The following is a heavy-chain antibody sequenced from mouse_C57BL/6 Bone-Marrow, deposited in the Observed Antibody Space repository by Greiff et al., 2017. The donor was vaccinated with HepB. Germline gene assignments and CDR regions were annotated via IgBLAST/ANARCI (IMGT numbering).Heavy chain of an antibody. CDR2: ISSGGSYT. J-gene: IGHJ2*01. V-gene: IGHV5-6*01. Sequence: EVKLQESGGDLVKPGGSLKLSCAASGFTFSSYGMSWVRQTPDKRLEWVATISSGGSYTYYPDSVKGRFTISRDNAKNTLYLQMSSLKSEDTAMYYCARQERIYYDYAFDYWSQGTTLTVSS. D-gene: IGHD2-4*01. CDR1: GFTFSSYG. CDR3: ARQERIYYDYAFDY.